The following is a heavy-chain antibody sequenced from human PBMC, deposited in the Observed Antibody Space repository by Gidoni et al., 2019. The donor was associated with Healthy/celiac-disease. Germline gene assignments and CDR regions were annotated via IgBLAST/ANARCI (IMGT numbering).Heavy chain of an antibody. J-gene: IGHJ6*02. D-gene: IGHD3-3*01. CDR3: ASNLFRDTTSYGMDV. CDR1: GFTFISYA. Sequence: EVQLLESGGGLVQPGGSLSLSCAASGFTFISYAMSWVRQAPGKGLGGVSAIRGSGGSTYYADSVKGRFTISRDNSKNTLYLQMNSLRAEDTAVYYCASNLFRDTTSYGMDVWGQGTTVTVSS. CDR2: IRGSGGST. V-gene: IGHV3-23*01.